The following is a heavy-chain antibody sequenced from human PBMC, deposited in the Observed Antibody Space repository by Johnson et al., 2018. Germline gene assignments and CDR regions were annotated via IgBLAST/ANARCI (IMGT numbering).Heavy chain of an antibody. CDR3: SALGFDFPHYYHAMDV. Sequence: QLLEAGAEVKKHRTSVKVSCKASGFTFSSSAVQWVRQARGERLAWIGWLVIGSGNTNYAKKFQDGVTIVKEMSTRTAYMELNILRSEDTAVYYCSALGFDFPHYYHAMDVWGQGTTVTVSS. J-gene: IGHJ6*02. CDR2: LVIGSGNT. D-gene: IGHD3/OR15-3a*01. V-gene: IGHV1-58*01. CDR1: GFTFSSSA.